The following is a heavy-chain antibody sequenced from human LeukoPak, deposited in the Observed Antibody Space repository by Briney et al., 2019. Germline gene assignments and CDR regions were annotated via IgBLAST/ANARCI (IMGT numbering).Heavy chain of an antibody. CDR2: INWNGGST. V-gene: IGHV3-20*04. CDR3: AGEESGAWSH. Sequence: GGSLRFSCAASGFTFDDYGMSWVRQAPGKGLEWVSGINWNGGSTGYADSVKGRFTISRDNAKNSLFLQMNSLRAEDTAVYYCAGEESGAWSHWGQGTLVTVSS. CDR1: GFTFDDYG. J-gene: IGHJ4*02. D-gene: IGHD6-19*01.